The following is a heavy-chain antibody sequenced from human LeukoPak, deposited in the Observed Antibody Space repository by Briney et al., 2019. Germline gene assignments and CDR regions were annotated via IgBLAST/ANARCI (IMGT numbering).Heavy chain of an antibody. V-gene: IGHV4-4*07. CDR1: GGSISSYY. J-gene: IGHJ4*02. D-gene: IGHD3-3*01. CDR3: ARDTGKSGYPDY. Sequence: SETLSLTCTVSGGSISSYYWSWLRQPAGKAPEWIGRIYSSGIINYNPSLKSRVTMSLDNSKNQLSLKLSYVTAADTAVYYCARDTGKSGYPDYWGQGTLVTVSS. CDR2: IYSSGII.